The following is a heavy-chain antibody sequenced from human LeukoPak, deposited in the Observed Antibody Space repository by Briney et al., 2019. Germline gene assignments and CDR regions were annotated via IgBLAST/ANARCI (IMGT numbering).Heavy chain of an antibody. CDR1: GGSISSYY. Sequence: SETLSLTCTVPGGSISSYYWSWIRQPPGKGLEWIGYIYYSGSTNYNPSLKSRVTISVDTSKNQFSLKLSSVTAADTAVYYCASSGYSYGFLTFDIWGQGTMVTVSS. J-gene: IGHJ3*02. V-gene: IGHV4-59*01. CDR3: ASSGYSYGFLTFDI. CDR2: IYYSGST. D-gene: IGHD5-18*01.